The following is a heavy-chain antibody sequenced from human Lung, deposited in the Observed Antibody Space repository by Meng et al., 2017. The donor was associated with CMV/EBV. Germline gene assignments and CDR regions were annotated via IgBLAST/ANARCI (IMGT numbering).Heavy chain of an antibody. Sequence: ASVKVSCKASGYTFTGYYIHWVRQAPGQGLEYMGWINPNSGGTHYAQKFQGRVTMTRDTSISTAYMELNSLRSDDTAVYYCARGDLIVVVPATIPRVGMDVWGKGTXVTVSS. CDR1: GYTFTGYY. V-gene: IGHV1-2*02. CDR2: INPNSGGT. J-gene: IGHJ6*04. CDR3: ARGDLIVVVPATIPRVGMDV. D-gene: IGHD2-2*01.